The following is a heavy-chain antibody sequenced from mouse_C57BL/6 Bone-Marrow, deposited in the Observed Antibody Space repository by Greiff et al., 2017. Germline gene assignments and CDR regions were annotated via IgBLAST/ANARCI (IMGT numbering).Heavy chain of an antibody. CDR1: GYTFTSYW. Sequence: QVQLQQPGAELVMPGASVKLSCKASGYTFTSYWMHWVKQRPGQGLEWIGEIDPSDSYTNYNQKFKGKSTLTVDKSYSTASMQLSSLTSEDSAVYYCARDCPITTVVAVDYWGQGTTLTVSS. D-gene: IGHD1-1*01. CDR2: IDPSDSYT. J-gene: IGHJ2*01. V-gene: IGHV1-69*01. CDR3: ARDCPITTVVAVDY.